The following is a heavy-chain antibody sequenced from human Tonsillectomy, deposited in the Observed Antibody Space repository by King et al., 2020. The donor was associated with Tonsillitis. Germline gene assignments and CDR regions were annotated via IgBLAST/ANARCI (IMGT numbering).Heavy chain of an antibody. CDR3: AKTGEMDYYDSSGYYLDYFDY. Sequence: VQLVESGGGLVQPGGSLRLSCAASGFTFSSYAMSWVRQAPGKGLEWVSAISGSGGSTYYADSVKGRFTISRDNSKNTLYLQMNSLRAEDTAVYYCAKTGEMDYYDSSGYYLDYFDYRGQGTLVTVSS. CDR1: GFTFSSYA. V-gene: IGHV3-23*04. J-gene: IGHJ4*02. CDR2: ISGSGGST. D-gene: IGHD3-22*01.